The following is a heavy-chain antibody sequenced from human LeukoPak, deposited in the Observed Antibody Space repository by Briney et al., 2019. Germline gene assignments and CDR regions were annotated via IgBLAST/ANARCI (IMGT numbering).Heavy chain of an antibody. J-gene: IGHJ4*02. CDR3: ARAYAGSYSGGDY. CDR2: ISYDENNE. Sequence: GGSLRLSCAASGFXFSRYAIHWVRQAPGKGLEWVAVISYDENNENYADSVKGRFTISRDNSKNTLYLQMNSLRVEDTAVYYCARAYAGSYSGGDYWGQGTMVIVSS. V-gene: IGHV3-30-3*01. D-gene: IGHD1-26*01. CDR1: GFXFSRYA.